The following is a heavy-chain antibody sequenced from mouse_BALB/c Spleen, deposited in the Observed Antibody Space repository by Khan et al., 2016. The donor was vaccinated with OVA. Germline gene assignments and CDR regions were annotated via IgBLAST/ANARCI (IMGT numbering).Heavy chain of an antibody. CDR2: INPSTGYT. Sequence: QIQLVQSGAELAQPGASVKMSCKASGYTFINYWILWVKQRPGQGLEWIGYINPSTGYTEYNQNFKDKATLTADKSSSTAYMQLSSLTSEDSAVYYGARRGLRWDFDYWGQGTTLTVSA. CDR3: ARRGLRWDFDY. V-gene: IGHV1-7*01. D-gene: IGHD1-1*01. J-gene: IGHJ2*01. CDR1: GYTFINYW.